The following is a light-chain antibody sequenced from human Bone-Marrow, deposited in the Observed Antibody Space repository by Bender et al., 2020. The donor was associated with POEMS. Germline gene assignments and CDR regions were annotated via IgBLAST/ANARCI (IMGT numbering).Light chain of an antibody. CDR3: AVWDDSLNGWV. Sequence: QSALTQPPSASGSPGQSVTISCTGISSDVGSYNLVSWYQQHPGKAPKLMIYEGVKRPSGVSNRFSGSKSGNTASLAISGLQSEDEADYYCAVWDDSLNGWVFGGGTKLTVL. CDR1: SSDVGSYNL. V-gene: IGLV2-14*02. CDR2: EGV. J-gene: IGLJ3*02.